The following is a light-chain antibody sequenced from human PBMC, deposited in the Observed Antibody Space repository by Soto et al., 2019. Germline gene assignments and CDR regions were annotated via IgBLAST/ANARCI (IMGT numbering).Light chain of an antibody. J-gene: IGKJ1*01. V-gene: IGKV3-15*01. CDR2: AVS. CDR3: QQYGSSPRT. CDR1: QSVSNN. Sequence: ETVLTQSPATLSVSPGDRATLSCRASQSVSNNLAWYQQKPGQAPRLLIYAVSSRPAGIPARFSGSGSGTEFTLTINSLQSEDFAVYYCQQYGSSPRTFGQGTKVDIK.